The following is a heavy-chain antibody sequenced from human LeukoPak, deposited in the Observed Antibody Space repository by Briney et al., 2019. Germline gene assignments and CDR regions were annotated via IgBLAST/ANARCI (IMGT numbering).Heavy chain of an antibody. CDR3: AKASWVSRADAVL. J-gene: IGHJ4*02. CDR1: GFTFSSYA. CDR2: LRGDGET. Sequence: GGSLRLSCAASGFTFSSYAMSWVRQAPARGLEWVSSLRGDGETFYIDSVKGRFTLSREESRNTVYLQLNNLRVEDTAVYFCAKASWVSRADAVLWGQGTLVTVSS. V-gene: IGHV3-23*01. D-gene: IGHD3-16*01.